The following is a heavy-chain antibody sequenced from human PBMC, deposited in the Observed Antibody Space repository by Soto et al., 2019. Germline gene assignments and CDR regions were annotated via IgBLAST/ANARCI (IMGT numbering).Heavy chain of an antibody. Sequence: GGSLRLSCAASGFTFSSYGMHWVRQAPGKGLEWVAVISYDGSNKYYADSVKGGFTISRDNSKNTLYLQMNSLRAEDTAVYYCAKDARWGAGIVATTIGGMDVWGQGTTVTVSS. CDR3: AKDARWGAGIVATTIGGMDV. CDR1: GFTFSSYG. D-gene: IGHD5-12*01. V-gene: IGHV3-30*18. J-gene: IGHJ6*02. CDR2: ISYDGSNK.